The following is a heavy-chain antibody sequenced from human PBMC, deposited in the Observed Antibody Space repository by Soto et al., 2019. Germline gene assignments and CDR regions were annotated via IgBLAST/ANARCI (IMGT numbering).Heavy chain of an antibody. CDR3: ARDGGGTPVPNWYFDL. CDR2: IWYDGSNK. CDR1: GFTFSSYG. Sequence: QVQLVESGGGVVQPGRSLRLSCAASGFTFSSYGMHWVRQAPGKGLEWVAVIWYDGSNKYYADSVKGRFTISRDNSKNTLYLQMNSLRAEDTAVYYCARDGGGTPVPNWYFDLWGRGTLVTVSS. J-gene: IGHJ2*01. V-gene: IGHV3-33*01. D-gene: IGHD3-16*01.